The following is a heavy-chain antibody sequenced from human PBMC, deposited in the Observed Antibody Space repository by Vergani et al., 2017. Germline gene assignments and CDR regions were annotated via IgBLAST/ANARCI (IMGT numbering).Heavy chain of an antibody. CDR1: GGTFNSYA. D-gene: IGHD6-6*01. Sequence: QVQLVQSGAEVKKPGSSVKVSCKASGGTFNSYAISWVRQAPGQGLEWMGGIIPIFGTANYAQKFQGRVTITADKSTSTAYMELSSLRSEDTAVYYCARGSSSSSHYYYYYGMDVWGQGTTVTVSS. CDR2: IIPIFGTA. J-gene: IGHJ6*02. CDR3: ARGSSSSSHYYYYYGMDV. V-gene: IGHV1-69*06.